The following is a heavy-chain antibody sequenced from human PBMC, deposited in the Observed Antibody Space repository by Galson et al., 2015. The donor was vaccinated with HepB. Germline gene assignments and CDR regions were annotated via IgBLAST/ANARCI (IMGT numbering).Heavy chain of an antibody. D-gene: IGHD5-18*01. J-gene: IGHJ5*01. CDR1: GFAFHSHA. V-gene: IGHV3-23*01. CDR2: IMGSGDST. CDR3: AKGYGLFDS. Sequence: SLRLSCAASGFAFHSHAMSWVRQAPGRGLEWISGIMGSGDSTFYGDSVKGRFTASRDNANNMLYLQMDSLRAEDAGLYFCAKGYGLFDSWGPGILVTVSS.